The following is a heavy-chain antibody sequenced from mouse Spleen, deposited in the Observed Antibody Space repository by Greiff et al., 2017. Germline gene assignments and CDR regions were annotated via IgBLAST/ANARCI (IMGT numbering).Heavy chain of an antibody. V-gene: IGHV5-6-2*01. D-gene: IGHD3-1*01. J-gene: IGHJ4*01. CDR3: ARRANTARATHAMDY. CDR1: GFTFSSYA. Sequence: EVQRVESGGGLVKPGGSLKLSCAASGFTFSSYAMSWVRQTPEKRLEWVAAINSNGGSTYYPDTVKDRFTISRDNAKNTLYLQMSSLRSEDTALYYCARRANTARATHAMDYWGQGTSVTVSS. CDR2: INSNGGST.